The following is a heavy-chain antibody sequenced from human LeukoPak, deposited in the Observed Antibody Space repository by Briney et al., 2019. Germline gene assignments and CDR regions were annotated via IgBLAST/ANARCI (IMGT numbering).Heavy chain of an antibody. V-gene: IGHV3-48*03. Sequence: PGGSLRLSCAASGFTFSSYGMNWVRQAPGKGLEWVSYISDSSSTIYYADSVRGRLTISRDNAKISLYLQMNSLRAEDTAVYYCARWGATGYGDYWGQGTLVTVSS. D-gene: IGHD3-9*01. J-gene: IGHJ4*02. CDR2: ISDSSSTI. CDR1: GFTFSSYG. CDR3: ARWGATGYGDY.